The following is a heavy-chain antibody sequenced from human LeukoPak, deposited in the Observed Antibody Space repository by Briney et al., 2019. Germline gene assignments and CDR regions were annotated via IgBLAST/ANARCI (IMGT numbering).Heavy chain of an antibody. V-gene: IGHV4-59*01. D-gene: IGHD5-18*01. J-gene: IGHJ4*02. CDR3: TSASRGYSYGFAEY. CDR1: GGSISSYY. Sequence: PSETLSLTCTVSGGSISSYYWSWIRQPPGKGLEWIGYMYFGGSSNYNPSLKSRVTISVDTSKNQLSLNLNSVTAADTAVYYCTSASRGYSYGFAEYWGQGTLVTVSS. CDR2: MYFGGSS.